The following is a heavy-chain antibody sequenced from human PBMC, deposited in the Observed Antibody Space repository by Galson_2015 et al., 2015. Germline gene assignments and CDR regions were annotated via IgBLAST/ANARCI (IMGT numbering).Heavy chain of an antibody. CDR1: GYTFTAYG. V-gene: IGHV1-18*01. J-gene: IGHJ3*01. CDR3: AHLWDLPSPH. CDR2: ISAYSANT. D-gene: IGHD3-3*02. Sequence: QSGAEVKKPGESLKISCKASGYTFTAYGISWVRQAPGQGLEWMGWISAYSANTNYAQKLQGRVTMTTDTSTSTAYMELRSLRSDDTAVYYCAHLWDLPSPHWGQGTMVTVSS.